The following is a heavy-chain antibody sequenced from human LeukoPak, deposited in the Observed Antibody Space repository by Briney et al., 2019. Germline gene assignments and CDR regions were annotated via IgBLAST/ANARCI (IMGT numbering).Heavy chain of an antibody. CDR2: ISYDRSNK. V-gene: IGHV3-30*04. Sequence: GGSLRLSCAVSEFTFSSYSMHWIRQAPGKGLEWAAIISYDRSNKYYADSVKGRFTSSIDNSKNTLYLQMNSLRDEDTAVYYCARDLVQYSISADLVDLWGQGTLVTVSS. CDR3: ARDLVQYSISADLVDL. CDR1: EFTFSSYS. D-gene: IGHD6-6*01. J-gene: IGHJ4*02.